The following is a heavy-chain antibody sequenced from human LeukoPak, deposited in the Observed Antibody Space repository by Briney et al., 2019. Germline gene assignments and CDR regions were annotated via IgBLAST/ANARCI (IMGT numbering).Heavy chain of an antibody. CDR1: GFTFSSYG. CDR2: IRYNGSNT. D-gene: IGHD3-10*01. CDR3: AKAYSSGSGSYSAGHFDY. V-gene: IGHV3-30*02. Sequence: GGSLRLSCAVSGFTFSSYGMHWVRQAPGKGLEWVAFIRYNGSNTYYADSVKGRFTISRDNSKNSLYLQMDTLRAEDTAVYSCAKAYSSGSGSYSAGHFDYWGQGTLVTVSS. J-gene: IGHJ4*02.